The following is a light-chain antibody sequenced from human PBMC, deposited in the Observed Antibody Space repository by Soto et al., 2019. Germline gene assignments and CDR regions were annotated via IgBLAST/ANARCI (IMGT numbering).Light chain of an antibody. CDR1: QSVSSN. Sequence: EIVLTPSPATLSLSPGERATLSCRASQSVSSNLAWYQQKPGQAPRLLIYGASTRATGIPARFSGSGSGTEFTLTISSLQSEDFAVYYCQQYNNWPLWTFGQGTKVDIK. CDR2: GAS. V-gene: IGKV3-15*01. CDR3: QQYNNWPLWT. J-gene: IGKJ1*01.